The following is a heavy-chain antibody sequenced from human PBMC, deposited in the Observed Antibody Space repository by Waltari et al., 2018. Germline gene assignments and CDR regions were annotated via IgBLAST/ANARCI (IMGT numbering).Heavy chain of an antibody. Sequence: QVQLQESGPGLVRPSQTLSLTCTVSGASLSGGDYYWAWIRQPPGKGLEWIGYISYSGTTYYNPSLQSRVTILADTSKNQFSLNLRSVTATDTAVYYCARERGSSIWYSDSWGQGTLVTVSS. CDR2: ISYSGTT. CDR3: ARERGSSIWYSDS. CDR1: GASLSGGDYY. J-gene: IGHJ4*02. V-gene: IGHV4-30-4*08. D-gene: IGHD3-16*01.